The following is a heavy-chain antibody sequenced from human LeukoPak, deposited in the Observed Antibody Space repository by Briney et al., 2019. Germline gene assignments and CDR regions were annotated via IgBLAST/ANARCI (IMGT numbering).Heavy chain of an antibody. J-gene: IGHJ6*03. CDR3: ARLMVVSYYDSSGYYYVKYYYYMDV. V-gene: IGHV4-39*01. CDR2: IYYSGST. D-gene: IGHD3-22*01. Sequence: PSETLSLTCTVSGGSISSSSYYWGWIRQPPGKGREWIGSIYYSGSTYYNPSLKSRVTISVDTSKNQFSLKLSSVTAADTAVYYCARLMVVSYYDSSGYYYVKYYYYMDVWGKGTTVTVSS. CDR1: GGSISSSSYY.